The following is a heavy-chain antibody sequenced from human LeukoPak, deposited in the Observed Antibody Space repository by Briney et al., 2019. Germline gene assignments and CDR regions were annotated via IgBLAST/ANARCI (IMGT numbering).Heavy chain of an antibody. CDR2: ISSSGSTI. J-gene: IGHJ4*02. CDR3: ARDYGGSSPFDY. CDR1: GFTFSSCE. D-gene: IGHD4-23*01. Sequence: PGGSLRLSCAASGFTFSSCEMNWVRQAPGKGLEWVSYISSSGSTIYYADSVKGRFTISRDNAKNSLYLQMNSLRAEGTAVYYCARDYGGSSPFDYWGQGTLVTVSS. V-gene: IGHV3-48*03.